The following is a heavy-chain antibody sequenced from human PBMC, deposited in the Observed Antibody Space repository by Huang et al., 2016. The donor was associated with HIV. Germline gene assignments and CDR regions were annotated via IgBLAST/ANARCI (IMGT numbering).Heavy chain of an antibody. V-gene: IGHV3-74*01. J-gene: IGHJ6*02. CDR1: GLSFSNSW. CDR2: VNTNGSRT. CDR3: ARDCIEGFNCRNYYGMDV. D-gene: IGHD2-15*01. Sequence: EVQLMESGGGLVQPGGSLRLSCAASGLSFSNSWVHGVRQAPGKGVVGVSRVNTNGSRTIYADSVKGRFTVSRDNAKNTLYLQMNSLRAKDTAVYYCARDCIEGFNCRNYYGMDVWGQGTTVTVSS.